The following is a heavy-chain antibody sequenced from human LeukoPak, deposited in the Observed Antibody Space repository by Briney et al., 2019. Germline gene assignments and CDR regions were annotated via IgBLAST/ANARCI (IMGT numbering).Heavy chain of an antibody. D-gene: IGHD3-9*01. Sequence: GSLRLSCAASGFTFSSYGMHWVRQAPGKGLEWVAVIWYDGSNKYYADSVKGRFTISRDNSKNTLYLQMNSLRAEDTAVYYCARESVVYYDILTGYSPLDYWGQGTLVTVSS. J-gene: IGHJ4*02. CDR2: IWYDGSNK. CDR3: ARESVVYYDILTGYSPLDY. V-gene: IGHV3-33*01. CDR1: GFTFSSYG.